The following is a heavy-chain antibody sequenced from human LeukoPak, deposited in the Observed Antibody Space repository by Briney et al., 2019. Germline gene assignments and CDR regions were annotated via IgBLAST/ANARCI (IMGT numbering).Heavy chain of an antibody. V-gene: IGHV3-23*01. Sequence: GGSLRLPCAASGFTFSSYAMSWVRQAPGKGLEWVSAISGSGGSTYYADSVKGRFTISRDNSKNTLYLQMNSLRAEDTAVYYCAKVGSYYDSSGYPSKPFDYWGQGTLVTVSS. D-gene: IGHD3-22*01. CDR1: GFTFSSYA. CDR3: AKVGSYYDSSGYPSKPFDY. CDR2: ISGSGGST. J-gene: IGHJ4*02.